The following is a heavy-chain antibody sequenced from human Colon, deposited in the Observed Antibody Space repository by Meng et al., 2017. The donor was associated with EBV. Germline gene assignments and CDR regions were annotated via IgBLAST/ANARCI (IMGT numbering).Heavy chain of an antibody. CDR1: GGSISTSDW. J-gene: IGHJ4*02. D-gene: IGHD2-2*01. CDR2: IYRGGGT. Sequence: QVQPQESAPARVERAGTMSITCARCGGSISTSDWWSWVRQPPGKGLEWIGEIYRGGGTNYIPSSKIRVTISVATSNIHLSLNLSYVTAADTAVYYCARFRVIPAAVGFDYWGQGTLVTVSS. CDR3: ARFRVIPAAVGFDY. V-gene: IGHV4-4*02.